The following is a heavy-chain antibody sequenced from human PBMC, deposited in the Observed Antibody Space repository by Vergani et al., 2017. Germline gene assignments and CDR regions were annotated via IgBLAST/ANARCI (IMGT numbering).Heavy chain of an antibody. V-gene: IGHV1-69-2*01. CDR1: GYTFTDNY. CDR2: VDPEDGET. D-gene: IGHD4-17*01. CDR3: ATPQTVTTGGMEV. J-gene: IGHJ6*02. Sequence: EVQLVQSGAEVKKPGATLKISCKVSGYTFTDNYINWGKQAPGKGLEWMGLVDPEDGETIYAEKFKGRVTIAADTSTDTAHLELSSLRSEDTAVYYCATPQTVTTGGMEVWGQGTTVIVSS.